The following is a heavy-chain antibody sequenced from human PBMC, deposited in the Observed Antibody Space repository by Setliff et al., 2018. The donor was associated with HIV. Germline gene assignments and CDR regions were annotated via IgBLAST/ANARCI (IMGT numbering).Heavy chain of an antibody. CDR3: ALTAHNLLRGYMDV. Sequence: SETLSLTCTVSGGPVSTYYWSWIRQPAGKGLEWIGRFYVGGDTNYNPSLKSRVTMSVDTSKKQFSLKLKPVTAADTAVYYCALTAHNLLRGYMDVWGKGTKVTVSS. CDR2: FYVGGDT. D-gene: IGHD7-27*01. CDR1: GGPVSTYY. J-gene: IGHJ6*03. V-gene: IGHV4-4*07.